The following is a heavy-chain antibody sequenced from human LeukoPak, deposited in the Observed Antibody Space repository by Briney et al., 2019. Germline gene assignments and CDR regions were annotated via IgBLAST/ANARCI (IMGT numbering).Heavy chain of an antibody. CDR2: IYSGGST. D-gene: IGHD6-19*01. Sequence: GGSLRLSCAASGFTFSSYAMSWVRQAPGKGLEWVSAIYSGGSTYYADSVKGRFTISRDDSKNTLYLQMNSLRAEDTAIYYCARAQWRTYSYYYMDVWGKGTTVTVSS. V-gene: IGHV3-23*05. J-gene: IGHJ6*03. CDR1: GFTFSSYA. CDR3: ARAQWRTYSYYYMDV.